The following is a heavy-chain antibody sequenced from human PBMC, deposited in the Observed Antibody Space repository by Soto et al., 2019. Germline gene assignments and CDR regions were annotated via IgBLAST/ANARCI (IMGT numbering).Heavy chain of an antibody. V-gene: IGHV3-30*03. CDR1: GFTFSSYG. CDR2: ISYDGSNK. CDR3: GSTMIVVVI. Sequence: QVQLVESGGGVVQPGRSLRLSCAASGFTFSSYGMHWVRQAPGKGLEWVAVISYDGSNKYYADSVKGRFIISRDNSKNTLYLQMNSLRAEDTAVYYCGSTMIVVVIWGQGTLVTVSS. J-gene: IGHJ4*02. D-gene: IGHD3-22*01.